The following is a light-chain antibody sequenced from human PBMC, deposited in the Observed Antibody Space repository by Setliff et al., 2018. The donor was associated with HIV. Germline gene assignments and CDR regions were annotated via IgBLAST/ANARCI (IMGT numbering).Light chain of an antibody. J-gene: IGLJ1*01. CDR3: VAWNDRPTGIYV. Sequence: QSALTQPPSASGAPGQTVTISCSGSSSNIETHYVYWYQQFPGTAPKLLIYRNDQRPSGVPARFSGSKSGTSAALIISDLRAEDEAEYFCVAWNDRPTGIYVFGTGTKVTVL. V-gene: IGLV1-47*01. CDR1: SSNIETHY. CDR2: RND.